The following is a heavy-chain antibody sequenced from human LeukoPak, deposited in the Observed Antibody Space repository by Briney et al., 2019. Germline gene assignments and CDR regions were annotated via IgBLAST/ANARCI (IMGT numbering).Heavy chain of an antibody. D-gene: IGHD2-2*01. Sequence: GGSLRLSCAASGFTFSSYAMHWVRQAPGKGLEWVSGISWNSGSIGYADSVKGRFTISRDNAKNSLYLQMNSLRAEDTALYYCALSVPWFDPWGQGTLVTVSS. J-gene: IGHJ5*02. CDR1: GFTFSSYA. CDR2: ISWNSGSI. V-gene: IGHV3-9*01. CDR3: ALSVPWFDP.